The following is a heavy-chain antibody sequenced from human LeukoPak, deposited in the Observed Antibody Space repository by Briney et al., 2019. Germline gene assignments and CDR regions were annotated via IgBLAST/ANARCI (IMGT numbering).Heavy chain of an antibody. D-gene: IGHD1-26*01. V-gene: IGHV3-7*01. Sequence: PGGSLRLSCAASGFTFNGHWMTWVRQAPGKGLEWVANIKEDGSGKYYVDSVKGRFTISRDNAKNSLYLQMNSLRAEDTAVYYCARENSGSYFGSRPLSEAFDIWGQGTMVTVSS. J-gene: IGHJ3*02. CDR3: ARENSGSYFGSRPLSEAFDI. CDR1: GFTFNGHW. CDR2: IKEDGSGK.